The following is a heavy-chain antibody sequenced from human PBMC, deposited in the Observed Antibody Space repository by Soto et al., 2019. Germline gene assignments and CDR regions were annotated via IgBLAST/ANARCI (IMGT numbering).Heavy chain of an antibody. CDR2: INPNSGGT. CDR3: ARHTDSSSWYYIPYYYYYGMDV. J-gene: IGHJ6*02. D-gene: IGHD6-13*01. V-gene: IGHV1-2*02. CDR1: GYTFTGYY. Sequence: ASVKVSCKASGYTFTGYYMHWVRQAPGPGLEWMGWINPNSGGTNYAQKFQGRVTMTRDTSISTAYMELSRLRSDDTGVYYRARHTDSSSWYYIPYYYYYGMDVWGQGTTVTVSS.